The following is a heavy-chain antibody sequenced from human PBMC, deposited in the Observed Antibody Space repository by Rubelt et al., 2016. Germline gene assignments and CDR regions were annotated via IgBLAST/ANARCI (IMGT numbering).Heavy chain of an antibody. V-gene: IGHV4-59*01. D-gene: IGHD5-12*01. CDR2: IYSSGST. CDR3: ARDRTPSGYDSGMDV. J-gene: IGHJ6*02. CDR1: GGSISSSY. Sequence: QVQLQESGPGLVKPSETLSLICTVSGGSISSSYWSWIRQPPGKGLEWIGYIYSSGSTNYNASLTSRVPIYITRSKNQFSLNRRSVTAADTAVYYCARDRTPSGYDSGMDVWGQGTTVTVSS.